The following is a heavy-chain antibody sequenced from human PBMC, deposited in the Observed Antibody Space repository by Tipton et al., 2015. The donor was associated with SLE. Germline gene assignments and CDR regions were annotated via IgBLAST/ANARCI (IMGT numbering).Heavy chain of an antibody. CDR3: ARGVLRPFDY. CDR1: GFTFRNFA. CDR2: FSDSGKNK. Sequence: SLRLSCAASGFTFRNFAFHWVRQAPGKGLEWVSVFSDSGKNKFYSDSVKGRFTISRDNSQNTLYLQLNDLRPQDTAIYYCARGVLRPFDYWGQGTLVTVSS. D-gene: IGHD1-1*01. J-gene: IGHJ4*02. V-gene: IGHV3-30*04.